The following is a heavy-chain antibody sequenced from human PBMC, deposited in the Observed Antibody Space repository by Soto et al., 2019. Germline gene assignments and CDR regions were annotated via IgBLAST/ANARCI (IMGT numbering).Heavy chain of an antibody. CDR3: ARLDSSTLYWYFDL. J-gene: IGHJ2*01. D-gene: IGHD6-13*01. CDR1: GGTFSSYA. V-gene: IGHV1-69*06. Sequence: QVQLVQSGAEVKKPGSSVKVSCKASGGTFSSYAISWVRQATGQGLEWMGGIIPIFGTANYAQKFQGRVTITADKSTSTAYMELSSLRSEDTTVYYCARLDSSTLYWYFDLWGRGTLVTVSS. CDR2: IIPIFGTA.